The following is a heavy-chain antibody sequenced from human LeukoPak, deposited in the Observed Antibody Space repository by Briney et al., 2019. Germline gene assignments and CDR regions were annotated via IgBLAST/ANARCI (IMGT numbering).Heavy chain of an antibody. D-gene: IGHD3-10*01. CDR1: GFTFSSYG. J-gene: IGHJ6*03. V-gene: IGHV3-30*02. Sequence: GGSLRLSCAASGFTFSSYGMHWVRQAPGKGLEWVAFIRYDGSNKHYADSVKGRFTISRDNSKNSLYLQMNSLRAEDTAVYYCARSITMVRGVILYYYYMDVWGKGTTVTISS. CDR2: IRYDGSNK. CDR3: ARSITMVRGVILYYYYMDV.